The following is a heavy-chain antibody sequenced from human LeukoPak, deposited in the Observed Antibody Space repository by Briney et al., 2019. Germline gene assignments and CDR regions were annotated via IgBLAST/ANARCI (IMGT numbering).Heavy chain of an antibody. D-gene: IGHD2-2*01. CDR2: IFYSGST. V-gene: IGHV4-31*03. CDR1: GGSISSGGYY. J-gene: IGHJ3*02. CDR3: ASRIVPAARPYAFDI. Sequence: PSQTLSLTCTVSGGSISSGGYYWSWIRQHPGKGLEWIGYIFYSGSTYYNPSLKSRVTISVDTSKNQFSLKLSSVTAADTAVYYCASRIVPAARPYAFDIWGQGTMVTVSS.